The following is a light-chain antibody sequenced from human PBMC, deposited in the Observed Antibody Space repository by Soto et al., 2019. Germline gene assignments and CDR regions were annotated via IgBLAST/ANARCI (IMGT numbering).Light chain of an antibody. V-gene: IGKV3-11*01. CDR2: DTS. CDR1: QSVSSY. Sequence: EIVLTQSPATLSLSPGERATLSCRASQSVSSYLAWYQQKHGQAPRLLIYDTSNRATGIPARFSGSGSGTDFTLTISSLEPEDFAVYYCQQRSTGCLTFGRGTKVEIK. J-gene: IGKJ4*01. CDR3: QQRSTGCLT.